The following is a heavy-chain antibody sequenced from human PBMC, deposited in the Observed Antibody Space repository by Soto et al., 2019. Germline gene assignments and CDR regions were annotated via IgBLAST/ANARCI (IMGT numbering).Heavy chain of an antibody. CDR2: IYYSGST. CDR1: GCSISSSSYY. J-gene: IGHJ4*02. Sequence: SETLSLTCTVSGCSISSSSYYWGWIRQPPGKGLEWIGSIYYSGSTYYNPSLKSRVTISVDTPKNQFSLKLSSVTAADTAVYYCARRRGYYDFWSGYPTYFDYWGLGTLVTVSS. CDR3: ARRRGYYDFWSGYPTYFDY. D-gene: IGHD3-3*01. V-gene: IGHV4-39*01.